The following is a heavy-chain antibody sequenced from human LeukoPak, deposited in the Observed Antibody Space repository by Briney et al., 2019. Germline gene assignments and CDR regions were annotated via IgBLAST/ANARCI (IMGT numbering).Heavy chain of an antibody. CDR3: AKDWTPHNRVYDCLDA. J-gene: IGHJ5*02. V-gene: IGHV3-23*01. CDR1: GFAFGVHA. CDR2: IGSGADL. Sequence: GGSLRLSCVGSGFAFGVHAMSWVRQAPGKGPEWVATIGSGADLFYAESVKGGFTISRDDPRNTVWLQMNSLRAEDTALYYCAKDWTPHNRVYDCLDAWGQGTQVTVSS. D-gene: IGHD3-16*01.